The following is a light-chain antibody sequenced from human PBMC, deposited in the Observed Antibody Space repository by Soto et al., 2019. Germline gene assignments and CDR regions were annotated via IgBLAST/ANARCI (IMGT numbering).Light chain of an antibody. Sequence: QSALTQPPSVSGSPGQSVAISCTGASSDIGSYDRVSWYHQPPGTAPKLIIYDVSNRPSGVPDRFSGAKSGNTASLTISGLQAEDEADYYCSSFTTSDTNVFGTGTKVTVL. CDR1: SSDIGSYDR. CDR2: DVS. V-gene: IGLV2-18*02. CDR3: SSFTTSDTNV. J-gene: IGLJ1*01.